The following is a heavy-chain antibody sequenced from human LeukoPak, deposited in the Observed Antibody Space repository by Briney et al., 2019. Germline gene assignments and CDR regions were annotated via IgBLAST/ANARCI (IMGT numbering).Heavy chain of an antibody. CDR1: GFTFSSYG. V-gene: IGHV3-30*18. D-gene: IGHD6-6*01. CDR3: AKAGEYSSSGGIDY. CDR2: ISYDGSNK. J-gene: IGHJ4*02. Sequence: GGSLRLSCAASGFTFSSYGMHWVRQAPGKGLEWVAVISYDGSNKYYADSVKGRFTISRDNSKNTLYLQMNSLRAEDTAVYYCAKAGEYSSSGGIDYWGQGTLVTVSS.